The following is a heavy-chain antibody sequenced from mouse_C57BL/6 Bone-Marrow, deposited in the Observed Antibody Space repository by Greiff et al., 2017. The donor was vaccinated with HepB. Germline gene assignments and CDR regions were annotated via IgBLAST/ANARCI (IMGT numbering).Heavy chain of an antibody. V-gene: IGHV5-15*01. CDR3: AGSPIYYGNYDYAMDY. Sequence: EVQVVESGGGLVQPGGSLKLSCAASGFTFSDYGMAWVRQAPRKGPEWVAFISNLAYSIYYADTVTGRFTISRENAKNTLYLEMSSLRSEDTAMYYCAGSPIYYGNYDYAMDYWGQGTSVTVSS. J-gene: IGHJ4*01. CDR2: ISNLAYSI. D-gene: IGHD2-1*01. CDR1: GFTFSDYG.